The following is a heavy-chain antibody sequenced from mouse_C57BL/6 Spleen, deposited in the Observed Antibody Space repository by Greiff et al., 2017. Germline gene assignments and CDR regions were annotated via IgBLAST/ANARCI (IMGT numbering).Heavy chain of an antibody. CDR3: ARRDYRGELLAY. CDR2: IYPGDGDT. D-gene: IGHD1-1*02. Sequence: QVQLKESGAELVKPGASVKISCKASGYAFSSYWMNWVKQRPGNVLEWIGQIYPGDGDTNYNGKFKGKATLTADKSSSTAYMQLRSLTSEDSEVYVWARRDYRGELLAYWGQGTLVTVSA. J-gene: IGHJ3*01. CDR1: GYAFSSYW. V-gene: IGHV1-80*01.